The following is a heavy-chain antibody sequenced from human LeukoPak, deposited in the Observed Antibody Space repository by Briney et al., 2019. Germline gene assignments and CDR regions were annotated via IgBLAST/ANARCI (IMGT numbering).Heavy chain of an antibody. CDR1: GGPISSSSYY. J-gene: IGHJ4*02. Sequence: TSETLSLTCTVSGGPISSSSYYWGWIRQPPGKGLEWIGSIYYSGSTYYNPSLKSRVTISVDTSKNQFSLKLSSVTAADTAVYYCARDEASGSYGYWGQGTLVTVSS. CDR2: IYYSGST. D-gene: IGHD1-26*01. V-gene: IGHV4-39*07. CDR3: ARDEASGSYGY.